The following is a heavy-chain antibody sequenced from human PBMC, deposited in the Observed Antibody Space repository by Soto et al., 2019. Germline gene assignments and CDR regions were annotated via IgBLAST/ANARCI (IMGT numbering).Heavy chain of an antibody. D-gene: IGHD6-13*01. V-gene: IGHV3-30-3*01. CDR1: GFTFSSYA. Sequence: GGSLRLSCAASGFTFSSYAMHWVRQAPGKGLEWVAVISYDGSNKYYADSVKGRFTISRDNSKNTLYLQMNSLRAEDTAVYYCARAAAAGTSRSWFDPWGQGTLVTVSS. CDR2: ISYDGSNK. J-gene: IGHJ5*02. CDR3: ARAAAAGTSRSWFDP.